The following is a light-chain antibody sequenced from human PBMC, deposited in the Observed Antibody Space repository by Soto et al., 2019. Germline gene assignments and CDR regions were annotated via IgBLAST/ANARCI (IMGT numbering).Light chain of an antibody. Sequence: EIVMTQSPDTVSVSPGEGSYLSCRASHSVGSRVACYQQKFGQPPRLLIYETSTRANGIPARFSGSGSGTEFTLTISSLRPDDFATYYCQQYDTYWTFGQGTKVDI. CDR2: ETS. CDR1: HSVGSR. J-gene: IGKJ1*01. V-gene: IGKV3-15*01. CDR3: QQYDTYWT.